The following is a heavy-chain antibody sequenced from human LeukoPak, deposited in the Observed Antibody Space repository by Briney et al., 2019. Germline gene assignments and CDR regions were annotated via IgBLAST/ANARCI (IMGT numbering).Heavy chain of an antibody. CDR3: ARGSGVVDWFDP. CDR2: IRYDGSNK. V-gene: IGHV3-30*02. J-gene: IGHJ5*02. CDR1: GFTFSSYG. D-gene: IGHD2-15*01. Sequence: GGSLRLSCAASGFTFSSYGMHWVRQAPGKGLEWVAFIRYDGSNKYYADSVKGRFTISRDNAKNSLYLQMNSLRAEDTAVYYCARGSGVVDWFDPWGQGTLVTVSS.